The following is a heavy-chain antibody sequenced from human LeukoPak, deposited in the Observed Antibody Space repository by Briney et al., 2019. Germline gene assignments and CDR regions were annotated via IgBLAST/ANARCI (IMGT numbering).Heavy chain of an antibody. V-gene: IGHV3-48*01. J-gene: IGHJ4*02. D-gene: IGHD3-22*01. CDR3: ARELYYYDSSGYLRLNNFDY. Sequence: GGSLRLSCAASGFTFSSYSIDWVRQAPGKRLEWVSYISSSSSTIYYADSVKGRFTISRDNAKNSLYLQMNSLRAEDTAVYYCARELYYYDSSGYLRLNNFDYWGQGALVTVSS. CDR1: GFTFSSYS. CDR2: ISSSSSTI.